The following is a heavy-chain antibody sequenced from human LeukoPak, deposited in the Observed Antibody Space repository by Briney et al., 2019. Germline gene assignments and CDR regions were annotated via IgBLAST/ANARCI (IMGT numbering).Heavy chain of an antibody. CDR2: INHSGST. Sequence: SSETLSLTCAVYGGSFSGYYWSWIRQPPGKGLEWIGEINHSGSTNYNPSLKSRVTISVDTSKNQFSLKLSSVTAADTAGYYCARGQVVVVPAAKTGRWFDPWGQGTLVTVSS. CDR1: GGSFSGYY. D-gene: IGHD2-2*01. CDR3: ARGQVVVVPAAKTGRWFDP. J-gene: IGHJ5*02. V-gene: IGHV4-34*01.